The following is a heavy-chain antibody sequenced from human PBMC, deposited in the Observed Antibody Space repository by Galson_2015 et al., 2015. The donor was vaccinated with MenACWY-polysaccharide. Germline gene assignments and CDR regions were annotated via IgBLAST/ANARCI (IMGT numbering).Heavy chain of an antibody. Sequence: SLRLSCAASGFTFSSYSMNWVRQAPGKGLEWVSYISSGGTIYYEASVKGRFTISSDNAKNSLYLQMNSLRDDDTAVYYCARVLKGLVGATPDYWGQGTLVTVSS. CDR2: ISSGGTI. CDR1: GFTFSSYS. D-gene: IGHD1-26*01. V-gene: IGHV3-48*02. J-gene: IGHJ4*02. CDR3: ARVLKGLVGATPDY.